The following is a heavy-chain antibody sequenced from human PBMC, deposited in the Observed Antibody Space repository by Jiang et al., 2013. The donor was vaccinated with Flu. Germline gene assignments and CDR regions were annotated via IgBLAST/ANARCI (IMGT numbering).Heavy chain of an antibody. D-gene: IGHD5-18*01. Sequence: GPGLVKPSETLSLTCTVSGASISSSLYYWGWIRQPPGKGLEWMANIYYGGGIYYNPSLKSRVTISVDTPKNQFSLKLSSVTAADTAVYYCAGLDTSLTPPRAFDYWGQGMLVSVSS. V-gene: IGHV4-39*01. J-gene: IGHJ4*02. CDR1: GASISSSLYY. CDR2: IYYGGGI. CDR3: AGLDTSLTPPRAFDY.